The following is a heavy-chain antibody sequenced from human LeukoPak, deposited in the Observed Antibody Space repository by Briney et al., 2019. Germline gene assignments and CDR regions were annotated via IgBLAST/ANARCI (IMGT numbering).Heavy chain of an antibody. CDR3: ARAHNWKYGSFDF. CDR2: ISGGST. J-gene: IGHJ4*02. CDR1: GFTVSSNE. Sequence: GGSLRLSCAASGFTVSSNEMSWVRQAPGKGLEWVSSISGGSTYSADSRKGRFTISRDNAKNSLYLQMNSLRAEDTAVYYCARAHNWKYGSFDFWGQGTLVTVSS. V-gene: IGHV3-38-3*01. D-gene: IGHD1-7*01.